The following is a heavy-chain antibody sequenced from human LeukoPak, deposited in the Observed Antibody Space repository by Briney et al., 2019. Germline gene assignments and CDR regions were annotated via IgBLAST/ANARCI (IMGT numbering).Heavy chain of an antibody. Sequence: SVKVSCKASGGTFGSSSINWVRQAPGQGLEWMGRIIPIHGTTNYAQKFQGTVTITADTSTNTAYLELSSLRSEDTALYYCARFEAYYDALGGMDVWGQGTTVTVSS. V-gene: IGHV1-69*08. CDR3: ARFEAYYDALGGMDV. D-gene: IGHD3-22*01. CDR1: GGTFGSSS. CDR2: IIPIHGTT. J-gene: IGHJ6*02.